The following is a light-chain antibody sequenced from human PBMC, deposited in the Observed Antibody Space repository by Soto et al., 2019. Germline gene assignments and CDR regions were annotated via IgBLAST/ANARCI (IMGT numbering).Light chain of an antibody. CDR2: EVT. J-gene: IGLJ3*02. Sequence: QSALTQPPSASGSPGQSVTISCTGTSSDVGGYNYVSWYQQYPGRAPKLMIYEVTKRPSGVPDRFSGSKSGNTASPTVSGLQAEDEAEYYCSSYAASNNFYFVFGGGTKLTVL. CDR3: SSYAASNNFYFV. V-gene: IGLV2-8*01. CDR1: SSDVGGYNY.